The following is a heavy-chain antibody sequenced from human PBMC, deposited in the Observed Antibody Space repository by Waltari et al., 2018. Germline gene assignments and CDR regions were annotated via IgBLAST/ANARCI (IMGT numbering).Heavy chain of an antibody. CDR2: INHSGST. Sequence: QVQLQQWGAGLLKPSETLSLTCAVYGGSFSGYYWSWIRQPPGKGLEWIGEINHSGSTNYNPSLKSRVTISVDTSKNQFSLKLSSVTAADTAVYYCARVVAAPPRRAYYYYYGMDVWGQGTTVTVSS. D-gene: IGHD6-6*01. CDR1: GGSFSGYY. J-gene: IGHJ6*02. V-gene: IGHV4-34*01. CDR3: ARVVAAPPRRAYYYYYGMDV.